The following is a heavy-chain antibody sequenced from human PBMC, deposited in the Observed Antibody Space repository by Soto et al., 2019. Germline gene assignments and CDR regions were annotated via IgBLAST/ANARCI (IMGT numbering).Heavy chain of an antibody. CDR3: TRHGGPNDETYYYYDGMNV. V-gene: IGHV3-73*01. J-gene: IGHJ6*02. CDR2: IRSKTNSYAT. CDR1: GFTFSGSA. Sequence: EVQLVESGGGLVQPGGSLKLSCAASGFTFSGSAMHWVRQASGKGLEWVGRIRSKTNSYATTYAASVKGRFTISRDDSKNTAYLQMNSLKTEDTAVYYCTRHGGPNDETYYYYDGMNVWGQGTTVTVSS. D-gene: IGHD2-15*01.